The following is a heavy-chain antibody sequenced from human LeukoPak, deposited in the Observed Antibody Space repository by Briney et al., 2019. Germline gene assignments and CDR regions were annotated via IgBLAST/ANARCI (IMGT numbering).Heavy chain of an antibody. Sequence: GSSTSYADSVQGRFTISRHNAKSTLYLQMNSLRAEDTAVYYCTRVGYCATTSCRTAFDIWGQGTVVTVSS. D-gene: IGHD2-2*01. CDR3: TRVGYCATTSCRTAFDI. CDR2: GSST. J-gene: IGHJ3*02. V-gene: IGHV3-74*01.